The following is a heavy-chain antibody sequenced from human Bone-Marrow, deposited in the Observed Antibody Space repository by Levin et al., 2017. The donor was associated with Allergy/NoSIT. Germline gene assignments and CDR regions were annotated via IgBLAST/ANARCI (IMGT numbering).Heavy chain of an antibody. CDR1: GFTVSSNY. J-gene: IGHJ4*02. D-gene: IGHD3-10*02. CDR3: ASEIPRGSPDNYVPL. V-gene: IGHV3-53*01. CDR2: IYGGGST. Sequence: GGSLRLSCAVSGFTVSSNYMSWVRQAPGKGPEWVSVIYGGGSTYYADSVRGRFTISRDDSGNTLSLQSNRLRVQDTAVYYCASEIPRGSPDNYVPLWGRGTLVTVSS.